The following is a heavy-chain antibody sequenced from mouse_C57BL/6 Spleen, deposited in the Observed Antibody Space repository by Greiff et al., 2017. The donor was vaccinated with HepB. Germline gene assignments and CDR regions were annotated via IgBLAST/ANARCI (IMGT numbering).Heavy chain of an antibody. Sequence: EVKLVESGPGLVKPSQSLSLTCSVTGYSITSGYYWNWIRQFPGNKLEWMGYISYDGSNNYNPSLKNRISITRDTSKNQFFLKLNSVTTEDTATYYCAREGPYYGSRDWYFDVWGTGTTVTVSS. CDR1: GYSITSGYY. J-gene: IGHJ1*03. D-gene: IGHD1-1*01. CDR2: ISYDGSN. V-gene: IGHV3-6*01. CDR3: AREGPYYGSRDWYFDV.